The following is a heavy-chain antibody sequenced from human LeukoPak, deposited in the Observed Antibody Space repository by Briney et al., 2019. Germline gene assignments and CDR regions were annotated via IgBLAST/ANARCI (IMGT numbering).Heavy chain of an antibody. CDR2: IIPIFGTA. CDR3: ARDKSYYDSSAPPGTIDP. V-gene: IGHV1-69*13. CDR1: GGTFSSYA. D-gene: IGHD3-22*01. Sequence: ASVKDSCKASGGTFSSYAISWVRQAPGQGLEWMGGIIPIFGTANYAQKFQGRVTITADESTSTAYMELSSLRSEDTAVYYCARDKSYYDSSAPPGTIDPWGQGTLVTVSS. J-gene: IGHJ5*02.